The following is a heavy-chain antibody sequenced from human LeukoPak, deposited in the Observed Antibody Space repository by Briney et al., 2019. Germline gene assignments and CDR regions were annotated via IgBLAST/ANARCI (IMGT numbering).Heavy chain of an antibody. V-gene: IGHV3-33*01. CDR1: GFTFSSYG. D-gene: IGHD3-22*01. CDR2: IWYDGSNK. CDR3: ARDQGYYYDSSGYIY. J-gene: IGHJ4*02. Sequence: GGSLRLSCAASGFTFSSYGMHWVRQAPGEGLEWVAVIWYDGSNKYYADSVKGRFTISRDNSKNTLYLQMNSLRAEDTAVYYCARDQGYYYDSSGYIYWGQGTLVTVSS.